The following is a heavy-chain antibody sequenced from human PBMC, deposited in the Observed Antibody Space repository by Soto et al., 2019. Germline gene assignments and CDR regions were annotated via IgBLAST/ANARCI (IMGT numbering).Heavy chain of an antibody. CDR1: GFTFSSYG. V-gene: IGHV3-33*01. Sequence: QVQLVESGGGVVQPGRSLRLSCAASGFTFSSYGMHWVRQAPGKGLEWVAVIWYDGSNKYYADSVKGRFTISRDNSKNTLYLQMNSLRAEDTAVYYCARFEDTAMVAYYYYGMDVWGQGTTVTVSS. D-gene: IGHD5-18*01. J-gene: IGHJ6*02. CDR3: ARFEDTAMVAYYYYGMDV. CDR2: IWYDGSNK.